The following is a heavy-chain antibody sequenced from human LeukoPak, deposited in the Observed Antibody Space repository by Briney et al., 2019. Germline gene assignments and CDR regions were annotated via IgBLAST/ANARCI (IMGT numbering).Heavy chain of an antibody. D-gene: IGHD6-13*01. V-gene: IGHV3-23*01. J-gene: IGHJ4*02. Sequence: GGSLRLSCAASGFTFSSYAMSWVRQAPGKGLEWVTGISGSGGSTYNADSVKGRFTISRDNSKNTLYLQMNSLRAEDTAIYYCARQSSGIAATDKIDYWGQGTLVTVSS. CDR3: ARQSSGIAATDKIDY. CDR2: ISGSGGST. CDR1: GFTFSSYA.